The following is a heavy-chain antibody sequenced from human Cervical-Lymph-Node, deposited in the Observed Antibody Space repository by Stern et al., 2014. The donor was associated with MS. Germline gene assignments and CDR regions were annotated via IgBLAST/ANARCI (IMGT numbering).Heavy chain of an antibody. CDR1: GGTFSSYA. V-gene: IGHV1-69*01. Sequence: VQLVQSGAEVTNPGSSANASCKASGGTFSSYAISWVRQPPGHGLEWMGGIIPIFGAANYAQKFQGRVTITADESTSTAYMELSSLRSEDTAVYYCARGYSGYDNYFDYWGQGTLVTVSS. D-gene: IGHD5-12*01. CDR3: ARGYSGYDNYFDY. J-gene: IGHJ4*02. CDR2: IIPIFGAA.